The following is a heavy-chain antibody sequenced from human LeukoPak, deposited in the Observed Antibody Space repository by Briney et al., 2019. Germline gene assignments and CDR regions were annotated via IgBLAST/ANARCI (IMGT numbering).Heavy chain of an antibody. CDR1: GYSISSGYY. D-gene: IGHD4-17*01. V-gene: IGHV4-38-2*02. CDR2: IYHSGST. CDR3: WYGDYSDYFDY. J-gene: IGHJ4*02. Sequence: SETLSLTCTVSGYSISSGYYWGWIRQPPGKGLEWVGSIYHSGSTYYNPSLKSRVTISVDTSKNQFSLKLSSVTAADTAVYYCWYGDYSDYFDYWGQGTLVTVSS.